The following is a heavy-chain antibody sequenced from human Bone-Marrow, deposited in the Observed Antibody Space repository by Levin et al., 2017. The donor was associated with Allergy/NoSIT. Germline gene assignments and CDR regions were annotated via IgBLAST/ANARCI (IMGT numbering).Heavy chain of an antibody. CDR2: ISSSSSYI. V-gene: IGHV3-21*01. D-gene: IGHD2-2*01. CDR3: ARVYCSSTSCSDNYYYYYGMDV. J-gene: IGHJ6*02. CDR1: GFTFSSYS. Sequence: ETLSLTCAASGFTFSSYSMNWVRQAPGKGLEWVSSISSSSSYIYYADSVKGRFTISRDNAKNSLYLQMNSLRAEDTAVYYCARVYCSSTSCSDNYYYYYGMDVWGQGTTVTVSS.